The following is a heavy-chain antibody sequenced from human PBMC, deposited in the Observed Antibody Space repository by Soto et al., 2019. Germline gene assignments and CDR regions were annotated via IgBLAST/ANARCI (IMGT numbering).Heavy chain of an antibody. D-gene: IGHD2-15*01. CDR3: AGLCMGVSCPYYYGMYV. CDR1: GYSFTSYW. Sequence: PGESLKISCKGSGYSFTSYWISWVRQMPWKGLEWMGRIDPSDSYTNYSPSFQGHVTISADKSISTAYLQWSSLKASDTAMYYCAGLCMGVSCPYYYGMYVWAKGPRSPSP. V-gene: IGHV5-10-1*01. CDR2: IDPSDSYT. J-gene: IGHJ6*02.